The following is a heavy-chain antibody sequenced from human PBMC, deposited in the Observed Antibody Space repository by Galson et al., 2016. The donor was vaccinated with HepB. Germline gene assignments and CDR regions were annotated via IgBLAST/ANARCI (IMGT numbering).Heavy chain of an antibody. J-gene: IGHJ3*02. D-gene: IGHD4-23*01. CDR1: GGSISSGGYY. V-gene: IGHV4-31*03. CDR2: INYSGTT. Sequence: TLSLTCTVSGGSISSGGYYWSWIRQHPGKGLEWIGYINYSGTTHYNPSLKSRVSISVDTSKNQFSLKLNSVTAADSAVYYCARSYGGYAFDIWGQGTMVTVSS. CDR3: ARSYGGYAFDI.